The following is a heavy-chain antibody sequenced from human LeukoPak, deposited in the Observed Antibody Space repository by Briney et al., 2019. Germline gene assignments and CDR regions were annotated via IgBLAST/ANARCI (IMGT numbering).Heavy chain of an antibody. CDR1: GFTFSTYG. CDR3: TKPSYSGWTIFEN. V-gene: IGHV3-33*06. CDR2: IWYDGNNK. J-gene: IGHJ4*02. D-gene: IGHD6-19*01. Sequence: PAGGSLRLSCAASGFTFSTYGMHWVRQAPGKGLEWVAVIWYDGNNKYYADSLKGRVTISRDVTKDTLYLHKNRLRAEDTALYYSTKPSYSGWTIFENWGQGTPVTVSS.